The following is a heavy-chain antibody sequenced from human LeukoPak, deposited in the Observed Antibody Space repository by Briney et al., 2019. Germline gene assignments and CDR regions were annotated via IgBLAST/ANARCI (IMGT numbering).Heavy chain of an antibody. Sequence: ASVKVSCKASGYTFTSYYMHWVRQAAGQGLEWMGIINPSGGDTSYAQKFQGRLTMTRDTSTNTVYMELTSLRSEDTAVYYCAREVMDNLRFDYWGQGALVTVSS. J-gene: IGHJ4*02. CDR1: GYTFTSYY. V-gene: IGHV1-46*01. CDR2: INPSGGDT. D-gene: IGHD1-14*01. CDR3: AREVMDNLRFDY.